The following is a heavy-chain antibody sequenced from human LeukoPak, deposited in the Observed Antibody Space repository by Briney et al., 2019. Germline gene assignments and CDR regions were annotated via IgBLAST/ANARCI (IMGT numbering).Heavy chain of an antibody. J-gene: IGHJ5*02. V-gene: IGHV4-59*01. CDR3: VRVIRSWFGT. CDR1: GDSINNNF. Sequence: SETLSLTCSVSGDSINNNFWTWIRQPPGKRLGWIGYIYHSGTTNYNPSLNSRVTMLIDASKNQISLKLSSVTAADTAVYYCVRVIRSWFGTWGQGTLVTVSS. CDR2: IYHSGTT.